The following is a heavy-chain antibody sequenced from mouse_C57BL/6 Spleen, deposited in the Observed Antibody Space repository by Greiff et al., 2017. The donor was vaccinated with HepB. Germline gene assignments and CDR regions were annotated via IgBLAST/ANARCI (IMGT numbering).Heavy chain of an antibody. V-gene: IGHV1-81*01. CDR1: GYTFTSYG. J-gene: IGHJ2*01. CDR2: IYPRSGNT. Sequence: QVQLKESGAELARPGASVKLSCKASGYTFTSYGISWVKQRTGQGLEWIGEIYPRSGNTYYNEKFKGKATLTADKSSSTAYMELRSLTSEDSAVYFCARSGSSYYFDYWGQGTTLTVSS. CDR3: ARSGSSYYFDY.